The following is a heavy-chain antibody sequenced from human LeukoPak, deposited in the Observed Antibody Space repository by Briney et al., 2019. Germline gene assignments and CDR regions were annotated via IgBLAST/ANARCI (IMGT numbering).Heavy chain of an antibody. Sequence: SETLSLTCAVYGGSFSGYYWSWIRQHPGKGLEWIGYIHYSGSTYYNPSLKSRVTISVDTSKNQFSLKLSSVTAADTAVYYCARVNPSSGDAFDIWGQGTMVTVSS. V-gene: IGHV4-31*11. J-gene: IGHJ3*02. CDR2: IHYSGST. CDR1: GGSFSGYY. D-gene: IGHD3-22*01. CDR3: ARVNPSSGDAFDI.